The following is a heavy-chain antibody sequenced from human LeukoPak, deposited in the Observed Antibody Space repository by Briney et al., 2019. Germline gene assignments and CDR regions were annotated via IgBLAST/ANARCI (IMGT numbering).Heavy chain of an antibody. V-gene: IGHV4-39*07. CDR3: ASKQWLTTAIDY. CDR2: INHSGST. J-gene: IGHJ4*02. CDR1: GGSISSSSYY. D-gene: IGHD6-19*01. Sequence: SETLSLTCTVSGGSISSSSYYWSWIRQPPGEGLEWIGEINHSGSTNYNPSLKSRVTISVDTSKNQFSLKLSSVTAADTAVYYCASKQWLTTAIDYWGQGTLVTVSS.